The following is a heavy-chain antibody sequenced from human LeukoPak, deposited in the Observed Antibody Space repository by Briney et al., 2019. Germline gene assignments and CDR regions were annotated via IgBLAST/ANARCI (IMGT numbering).Heavy chain of an antibody. J-gene: IGHJ4*02. Sequence: SETLSLTCAVSGYSISSGYYGGWIRQPPGKGLGWIGSIYHSGSTYYNPCVRSRVTISVDTSKNQVSLKLSSVTAADTAVYYCASERKWLRLVDYWGQGTLVTVSS. V-gene: IGHV4-38-2*01. CDR1: GYSISSGYY. CDR3: ASERKWLRLVDY. D-gene: IGHD5-12*01. CDR2: IYHSGST.